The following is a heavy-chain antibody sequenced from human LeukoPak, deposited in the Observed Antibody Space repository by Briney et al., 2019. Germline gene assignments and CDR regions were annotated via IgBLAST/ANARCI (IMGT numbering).Heavy chain of an antibody. CDR2: ISSSGGST. J-gene: IGHJ4*02. V-gene: IGHV3-23*01. Sequence: GGSLRLSCAASGFTFAGYAINWVRQSPGKGLEWVSGISSSGGSTYYADSVKGPFTISRDNYKNTLYLQMNSLRAEDTAVYYCAINYYDSSGYFDYWGQGTLVTVSS. CDR1: GFTFAGYA. D-gene: IGHD3-22*01. CDR3: AINYYDSSGYFDY.